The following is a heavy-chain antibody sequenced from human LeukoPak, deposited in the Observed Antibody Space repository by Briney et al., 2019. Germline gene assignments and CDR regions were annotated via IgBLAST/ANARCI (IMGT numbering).Heavy chain of an antibody. V-gene: IGHV3-48*03. CDR2: ISSSGSTI. Sequence: TGGSLRLSCAASGFTFSSYEMNWVRQAPGKGLEWVSYISSSGSTIYYADSVKGRFTISRDNAKNSLYLQMNSLRAEDTAVYYCARAGSYCSSTSCSDYWGQGTPVTVSS. D-gene: IGHD2-2*01. CDR3: ARAGSYCSSTSCSDY. J-gene: IGHJ4*02. CDR1: GFTFSSYE.